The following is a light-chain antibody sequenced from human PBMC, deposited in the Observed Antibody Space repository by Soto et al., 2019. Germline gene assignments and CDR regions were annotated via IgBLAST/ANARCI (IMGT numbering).Light chain of an antibody. CDR2: EGS. V-gene: IGLV2-23*01. J-gene: IGLJ1*01. Sequence: AALTQPGSVSGSTRQSVTISCTGTSSDVGSYNLVSWYQQHPGKAPKLMIYEGSKRPSGVSNRFSGSKSGNTASLTISGLQAEDEADYYCCSYAGSSSYVFGTGTKVTVL. CDR1: SSDVGSYNL. CDR3: CSYAGSSSYV.